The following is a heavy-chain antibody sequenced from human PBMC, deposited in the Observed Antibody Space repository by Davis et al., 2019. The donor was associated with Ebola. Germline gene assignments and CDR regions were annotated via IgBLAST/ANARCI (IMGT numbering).Heavy chain of an antibody. Sequence: GGSLRLSCAASGFTFSSYGMHWVRQAPGKGLAWVAVIWYDGSNKYYADSVKGRFTISRDNSKNTLYLQMNSLRAEDTAVYYCARQTTVAWFDPWGQGTLVTVSS. J-gene: IGHJ5*02. CDR3: ARQTTVAWFDP. D-gene: IGHD4-23*01. V-gene: IGHV3-33*01. CDR1: GFTFSSYG. CDR2: IWYDGSNK.